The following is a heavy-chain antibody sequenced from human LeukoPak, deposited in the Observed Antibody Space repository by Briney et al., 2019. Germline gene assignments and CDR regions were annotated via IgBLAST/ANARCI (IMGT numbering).Heavy chain of an antibody. D-gene: IGHD3-10*01. CDR2: ISYDGSNK. V-gene: IGHV3-30-3*01. CDR3: ARAPVWFGEWFFDY. Sequence: GGSLRLSCAASGFTFSSYGMNWVRQAPGKGLEWVAVISYDGSNKDYADSVKGRFTISRDNSKNTLYLQMNSLRAEDTAVYYCARAPVWFGEWFFDYWGQGTLVTVSS. CDR1: GFTFSSYG. J-gene: IGHJ4*02.